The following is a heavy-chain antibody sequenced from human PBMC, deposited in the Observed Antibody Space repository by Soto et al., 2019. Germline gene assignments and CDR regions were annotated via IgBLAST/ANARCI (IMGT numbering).Heavy chain of an antibody. Sequence: SDTLSLTCAVSGGSISSGGYSWSWIRQPPGKGLEWIGYIYHSGSTYYNPSLKSRVTISVDKSKNQFSLKLRSVTAAHTAIYFCARHLGPLATGVDPWGQGTVVTVS. CDR1: GGSISSGGYS. CDR3: ARHLGPLATGVDP. D-gene: IGHD2-8*01. CDR2: IYHSGST. V-gene: IGHV4-30-2*01. J-gene: IGHJ5*02.